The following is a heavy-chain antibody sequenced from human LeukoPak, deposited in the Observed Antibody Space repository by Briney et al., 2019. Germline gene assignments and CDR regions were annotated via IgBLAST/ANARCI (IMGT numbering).Heavy chain of an antibody. CDR1: GFSFTAYS. Sequence: PGGTLRLSCAASGFSFTAYSMNWVRQAPGRGLEWISYIGPGGDIYYADSVTGRFTVSRDTAKNSLYLQMNGLRVEDTAVYYCARRFDSWGQGTLVTDSS. CDR2: IGPGGDI. V-gene: IGHV3-48*01. J-gene: IGHJ4*02. CDR3: ARRFDS.